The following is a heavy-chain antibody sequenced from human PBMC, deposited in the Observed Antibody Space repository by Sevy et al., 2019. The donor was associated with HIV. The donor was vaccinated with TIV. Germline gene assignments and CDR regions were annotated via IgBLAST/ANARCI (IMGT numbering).Heavy chain of an antibody. J-gene: IGHJ4*02. D-gene: IGHD1-20*01. CDR1: GFTFSSYE. V-gene: IGHV3-48*03. CDR2: ISSSGSTI. CDR3: VRDGITGTPVAFDY. Sequence: GGSLRLSCAASGFTFSSYEMNWVRQAPGKGLEWVSYISSSGSTIYYADSVKGRFTISRDNAKNSLYLQMNSLRAEDTAVYYCVRDGITGTPVAFDYWGQGTLVTVSS.